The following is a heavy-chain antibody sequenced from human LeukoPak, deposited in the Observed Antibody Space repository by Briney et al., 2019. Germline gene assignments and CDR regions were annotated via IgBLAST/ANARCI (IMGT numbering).Heavy chain of an antibody. J-gene: IGHJ4*02. CDR2: ITGDGVT. D-gene: IGHD1-26*01. V-gene: IGHV3-43*02. Sequence: RGSLRLSCAASGFTFDDYAMHWVRQAPGKGLEWVSLITGDGVTYYSDSVKGRFTISRDNSKNSLYLQMNSLRTEDTAFYPCAKEARHGRLDYWGQGTLVTVSS. CDR1: GFTFDDYA. CDR3: AKEARHGRLDY.